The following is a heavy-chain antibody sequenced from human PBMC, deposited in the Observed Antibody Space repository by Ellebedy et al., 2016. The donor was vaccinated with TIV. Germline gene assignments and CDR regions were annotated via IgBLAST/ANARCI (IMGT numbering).Heavy chain of an antibody. J-gene: IGHJ4*02. D-gene: IGHD3-22*01. CDR3: ARSVMKVVTAAPLGY. Sequence: AASVKVSCKASGYTFTGYYIHWVRQAPGQGLEWMGWLNVASTDTNYAQRFRDSVTMTRDTSISTAYMELSRLTSDNTAVYYCARSVMKVVTAAPLGYWGQGTLVTVSS. CDR1: GYTFTGYY. V-gene: IGHV1-2*02. CDR2: LNVASTDT.